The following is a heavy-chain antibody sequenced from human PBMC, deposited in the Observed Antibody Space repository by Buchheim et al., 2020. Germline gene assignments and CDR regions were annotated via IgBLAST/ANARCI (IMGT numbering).Heavy chain of an antibody. V-gene: IGHV5-51*01. Sequence: EVQLVQSGGVVKKPGESLRISCHCSGYSFSKYWIGWVRQVPGKGLEWMGIIYPGDSDTRYSPSFQGQVTISADKSISTAYLQWSSLKASDTAMYYCARWGGDKIAVADHVWVDYWGQGTL. CDR1: GYSFSKYW. J-gene: IGHJ4*02. CDR3: ARWGGDKIAVADHVWVDY. D-gene: IGHD6-19*01. CDR2: IYPGDSDT.